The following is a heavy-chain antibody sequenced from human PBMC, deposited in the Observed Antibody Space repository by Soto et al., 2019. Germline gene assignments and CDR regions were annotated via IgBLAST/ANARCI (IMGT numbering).Heavy chain of an antibody. D-gene: IGHD3-16*02. Sequence: EVQLVESGGGLVQPGGSLRLSCAASGFSFSNHFMDWVRQLPGKGLEWVAGSKNKANSYATEYAASVKGRFTVSSYHSTTTVHLQMHSLKTEDTAVYYCARRQEFMSVGVIPYLQYWGQGTPVTVSS. CDR3: ARRQEFMSVGVIPYLQY. V-gene: IGHV3-72*01. CDR1: GFSFSNHF. CDR2: SKNKANSYAT. J-gene: IGHJ1*01.